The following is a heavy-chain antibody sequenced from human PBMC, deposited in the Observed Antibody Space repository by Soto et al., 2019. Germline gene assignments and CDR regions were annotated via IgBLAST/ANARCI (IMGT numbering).Heavy chain of an antibody. J-gene: IGHJ4*02. CDR2: INAGNGNT. CDR3: AAVNGYYDSSGYYVGS. CDR1: GYTFTSYA. Sequence: GASVKVSCKASGYTFTSYAMHWVRQAPGQRLEWMGWINAGNGNTKYSQKFQGRVTITRDTTASTAYMELSSLKSEDTAVYYCAAVNGYYDSSGYYVGSWGQGTQVTVSS. V-gene: IGHV1-3*01. D-gene: IGHD3-22*01.